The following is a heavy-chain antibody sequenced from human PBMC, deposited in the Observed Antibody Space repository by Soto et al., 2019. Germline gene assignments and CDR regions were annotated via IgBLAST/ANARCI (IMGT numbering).Heavy chain of an antibody. CDR2: IYYSGST. V-gene: IGHV4-30-4*01. CDR1: GGSISSGDYY. CDR3: ARDSSGGYSYGSYYYYYGMDV. J-gene: IGHJ6*02. Sequence: SETLSLTCTVSGGSISSGDYYWSWIRQPPGKGLEWIGYIYYSGSTYYNPSLKSRVTISVDTSKNQFSLKLSSVTAADTAVYYCARDSSGGYSYGSYYYYYGMDVWGQGTTVTVSS. D-gene: IGHD5-18*01.